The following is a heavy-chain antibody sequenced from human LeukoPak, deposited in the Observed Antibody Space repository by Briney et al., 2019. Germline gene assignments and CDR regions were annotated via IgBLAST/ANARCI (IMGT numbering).Heavy chain of an antibody. CDR3: AREDYDILTGYGAFDI. J-gene: IGHJ3*02. CDR2: INPSGGST. Sequence: ASVKVSCKASGYTFTIYYMHWVRQAPGQGREWMGIINPSGGSTSYAQKFQGRVTITRDTSTSTVYMELSSLRSEDTAVYYCAREDYDILTGYGAFDIWGQGTMVTVSS. CDR1: GYTFTIYY. D-gene: IGHD3-9*01. V-gene: IGHV1-46*01.